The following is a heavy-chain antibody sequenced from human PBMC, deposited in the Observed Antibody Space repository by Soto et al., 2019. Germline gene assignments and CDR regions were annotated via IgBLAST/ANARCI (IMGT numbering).Heavy chain of an antibody. CDR2: IKEDGSEK. J-gene: IGHJ4*02. D-gene: IGHD3-10*01. CDR1: GFTFSSYW. Sequence: GGSLRLSCAASGFTFSSYWMTWVRQAPGKGLEWVANIKEDGSEKYYVDSAEGRFTISRDNAKNSLYLQMNSLRAEDTAVYYCARGSTYYIYWGQGALVTVSS. CDR3: ARGSTYYIY. V-gene: IGHV3-7*05.